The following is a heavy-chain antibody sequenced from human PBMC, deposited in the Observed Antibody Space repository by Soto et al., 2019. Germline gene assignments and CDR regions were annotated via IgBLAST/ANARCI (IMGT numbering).Heavy chain of an antibody. CDR2: IYYSGST. Sequence: QVQLQESGPGLVKPSQTLSLTCTVSGGSISSGGYYWSWIRQHPGKGLEWIGYIYYSGSTYYNPSLKSRVTISVDTSKNQFSLKLSSVTAADTAVYYCARARGAAMFPSSNWFDPWGQGTLVTVSS. J-gene: IGHJ5*02. D-gene: IGHD2-2*01. CDR3: ARARGAAMFPSSNWFDP. CDR1: GGSISSGGYY. V-gene: IGHV4-31*03.